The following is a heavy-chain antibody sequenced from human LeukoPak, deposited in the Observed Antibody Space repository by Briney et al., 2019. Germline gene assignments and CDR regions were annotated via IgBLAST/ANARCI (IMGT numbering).Heavy chain of an antibody. V-gene: IGHV1-8*01. D-gene: IGHD2-21*01. CDR3: AREVAYCGGDCWFNWYFDL. Sequence: GASVKVSCKASGYTFTSYDINWVRQATGQGLEWMGWMNPNSGNTGYAQKFQGRVTMTRNTSISTAYMELSSLRSEDTAVYYCAREVAYCGGDCWFNWYFDLWGRGTLVTVSS. CDR2: MNPNSGNT. J-gene: IGHJ2*01. CDR1: GYTFTSYD.